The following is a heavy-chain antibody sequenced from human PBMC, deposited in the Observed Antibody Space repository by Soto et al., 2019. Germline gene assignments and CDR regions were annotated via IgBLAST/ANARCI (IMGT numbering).Heavy chain of an antibody. D-gene: IGHD2-21*02. CDR1: GYTFTSYY. V-gene: IGHV1-46*01. CDR2: INPSGGST. J-gene: IGHJ5*02. CDR3: ARDTGDSAGFAWFDP. Sequence: QVQLVQSGAEVKKPGASVKVSCKASGYTFTSYYMHWVRQAPGQGLEWMGIINPSGGSTSYAQKFQGRVTMTRDTSTSTVYMELSSLRSEDTAVYYCARDTGDSAGFAWFDPWGQGTLVTVSS.